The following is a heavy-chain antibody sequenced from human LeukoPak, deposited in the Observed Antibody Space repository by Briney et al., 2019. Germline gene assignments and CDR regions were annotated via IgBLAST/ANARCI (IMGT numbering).Heavy chain of an antibody. J-gene: IGHJ4*02. V-gene: IGHV4-30-2*01. CDR2: INYSGST. D-gene: IGHD3-3*01. CDR3: ARAFWSGYSSGIGY. CDR1: GGSISSGGYY. Sequence: SSQTLSPTCTVSGGSISSGGYYWNWIRQTPGKGLEWIGYINYSGSTYYNPSLKSRVTISVDTSKNQFSLKLSSVTAADTAVYYCARAFWSGYSSGIGYWGQGTLVTVSS.